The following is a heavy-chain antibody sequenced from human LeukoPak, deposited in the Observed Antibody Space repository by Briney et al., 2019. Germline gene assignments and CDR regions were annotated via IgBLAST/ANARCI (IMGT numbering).Heavy chain of an antibody. CDR1: GYTLTELS. J-gene: IGHJ4*02. CDR2: INPSGGST. Sequence: ASVKVSCKVSGYTLTELSMHWVRQAPGEGLEWMGIINPSGGSTSYAQKFQGRVTMTRDTSTSTVYMELSSLRSEDTAVYYCARGDQWLVHGIDYWGQGTLVTVSS. CDR3: ARGDQWLVHGIDY. D-gene: IGHD6-19*01. V-gene: IGHV1-46*01.